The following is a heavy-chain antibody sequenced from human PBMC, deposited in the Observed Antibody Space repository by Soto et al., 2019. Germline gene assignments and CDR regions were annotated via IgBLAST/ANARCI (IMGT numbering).Heavy chain of an antibody. CDR2: IGTAGDT. CDR3: ARGWAGKYHFDY. CDR1: GFTFSSYD. Sequence: GGSLRLSCAASGFTFSSYDMHWARQATGKGLEWVSAIGTAGDTYYPGSVKGRFTISRENAKNSLYLQMNSLRAEDTAVYYCARGWAGKYHFDYWGQGTLVTVSS. V-gene: IGHV3-13*01. D-gene: IGHD6-19*01. J-gene: IGHJ4*02.